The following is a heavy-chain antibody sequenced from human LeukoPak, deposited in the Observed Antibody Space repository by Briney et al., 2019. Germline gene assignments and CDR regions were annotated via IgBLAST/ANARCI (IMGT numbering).Heavy chain of an antibody. CDR1: GFTFSSYS. CDR2: ISSSSSYI. D-gene: IGHD3-9*01. J-gene: IGHJ4*02. Sequence: KSGGSLRLSCAASGFTFSSYSMNWVRQAPGKGLEWVSSISSSSSYIYYADSVKGRFTISRDNSKNTLYLQMNSLRADDTAVYYCAKDSPVNYDILTGYIDYWGQGTLVTVSS. V-gene: IGHV3-21*01. CDR3: AKDSPVNYDILTGYIDY.